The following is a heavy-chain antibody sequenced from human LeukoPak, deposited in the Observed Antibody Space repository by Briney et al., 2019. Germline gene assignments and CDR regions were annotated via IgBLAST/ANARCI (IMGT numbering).Heavy chain of an antibody. CDR2: IWYDGSNK. V-gene: IGHV3-33*01. D-gene: IGHD6-19*01. CDR3: ARVRYSSGWYVPYYFDY. J-gene: IGHJ4*02. Sequence: QPGRSLRLSCAASGFTFSSYGMHWVRQAPGKGLEWVAVIWYDGSNKYYADSVKGRFTISRDNSKNTLYLQMNSLRAEDTAVYYCARVRYSSGWYVPYYFDYWGQGTLVTVSS. CDR1: GFTFSSYG.